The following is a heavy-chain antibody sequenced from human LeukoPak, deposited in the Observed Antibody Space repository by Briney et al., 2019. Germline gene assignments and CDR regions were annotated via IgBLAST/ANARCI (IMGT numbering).Heavy chain of an antibody. CDR3: ARGSDYGDYFDY. CDR2: IYYSGST. V-gene: IGHV4-30-4*01. D-gene: IGHD4-17*01. CDR1: GGSINSGDYY. J-gene: IGHJ4*02. Sequence: SQTLSLTCTVSGGSINSGDYYWSWIRQPPGKGLEWIGYIYYSGSTYYNPSLKSRVTISVDTSKNQFSLKLSSVTAADTAVYYCARGSDYGDYFDYWGQGTLVTVSS.